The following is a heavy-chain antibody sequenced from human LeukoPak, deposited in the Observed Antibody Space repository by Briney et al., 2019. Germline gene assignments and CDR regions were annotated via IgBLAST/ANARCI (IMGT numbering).Heavy chain of an antibody. Sequence: GGSLRLSCAASGFTFSSYSMNWVHQAPGKGLEWVSSISSSSSYIYYADSVKGRFTISRDNARNTLYLQMNSLGADDTAVYYCARVYVGTDTVDFDYWGQGTLVTVSS. CDR2: ISSSSSYI. CDR1: GFTFSSYS. J-gene: IGHJ4*02. CDR3: ARVYVGTDTVDFDY. V-gene: IGHV3-21*01. D-gene: IGHD5-18*01.